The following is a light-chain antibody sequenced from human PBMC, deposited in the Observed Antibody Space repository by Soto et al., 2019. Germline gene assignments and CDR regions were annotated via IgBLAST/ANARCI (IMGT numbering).Light chain of an antibody. CDR1: SSDVGGYNY. Sequence: QSALTQPASVSGSPGQSITISCTGTSSDVGGYNYVYWYQQHPGKAPKLMIYDVSNRPSGVSNRFSGSKSGNTASLTISGLQAEDEADYYCRSYTSSSTDVVFGGGTKVTVL. CDR3: RSYTSSSTDVV. J-gene: IGLJ2*01. CDR2: DVS. V-gene: IGLV2-14*01.